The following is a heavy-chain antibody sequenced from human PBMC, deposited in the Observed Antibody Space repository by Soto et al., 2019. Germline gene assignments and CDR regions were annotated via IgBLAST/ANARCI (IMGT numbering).Heavy chain of an antibody. V-gene: IGHV1-24*01. D-gene: IGHD3-10*01. CDR2: VDPEDAEG. J-gene: IGHJ4*02. CDR3: SGNRRRVGEVEPNF. CDR1: GYSLTELS. Sequence: QVQLEQSGAEVKKPGASVKVSCKVSGYSLTELSIHWVRQAPGKGLEWMGGVDPEDAEGLYAQNFKGRLTMTEDASTDTASMELTSLRGHDTAVYYCSGNRRRVGEVEPNFWGQGTMVSISS.